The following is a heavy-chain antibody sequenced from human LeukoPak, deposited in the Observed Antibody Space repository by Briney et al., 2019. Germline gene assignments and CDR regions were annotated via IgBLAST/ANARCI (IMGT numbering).Heavy chain of an antibody. CDR3: ARGRGLTLSYHYFDY. V-gene: IGHV3-48*02. CDR1: GFTFSALG. D-gene: IGHD3-10*01. CDR2: ISSGSSTT. Sequence: GGTLRLSCAASGFTFSALGMNRVRPAPGRGLERVSYISSGSSTTYYADSVKGRFTISRDNAKNSLYLQVNSLRDEDTSVYYCARGRGLTLSYHYFDYWGQGTLVTVSS. J-gene: IGHJ4*02.